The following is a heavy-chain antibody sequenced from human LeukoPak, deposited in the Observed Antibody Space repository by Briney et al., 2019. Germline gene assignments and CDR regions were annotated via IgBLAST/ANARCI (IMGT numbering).Heavy chain of an antibody. CDR1: GFTFSTFG. D-gene: IGHD1-26*01. CDR3: AKVVSGFHFDC. J-gene: IGHJ4*02. Sequence: PGRSMRLFCAAYGFTFSTFGMSWVRRAPGKGPEWVSGITGSGATTYYADSVKGRFTISRDHSQNTLYLQMNTLRAEDTAVYYCAKVVSGFHFDCWGQGTLVTVSS. CDR2: ITGSGATT. V-gene: IGHV3-23*01.